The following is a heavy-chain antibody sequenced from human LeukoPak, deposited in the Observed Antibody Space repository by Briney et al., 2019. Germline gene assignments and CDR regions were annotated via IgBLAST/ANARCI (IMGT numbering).Heavy chain of an antibody. Sequence: GGSLRLSCAASGFTFSSYAMFWVRQAPGKGLEWVSAISGSDVSTYYADSVKGRFTISRDNSKSTLYLQMHSLRAEGTAIYYCAKGGCSSTTCLVDYWGQGTLVPVSS. CDR1: GFTFSSYA. J-gene: IGHJ4*02. CDR2: ISGSDVST. V-gene: IGHV3-23*01. D-gene: IGHD2-2*01. CDR3: AKGGCSSTTCLVDY.